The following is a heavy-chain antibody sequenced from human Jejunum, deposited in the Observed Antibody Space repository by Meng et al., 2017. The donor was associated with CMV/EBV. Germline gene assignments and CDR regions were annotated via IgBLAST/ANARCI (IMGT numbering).Heavy chain of an antibody. V-gene: IGHV3-23*03. J-gene: IGHJ6*01. Sequence: YAMSWVRQAPGKGLEWLSVIYSGGSVTYYADSVKGRFTISRDNSKDTVYLQMNSLRAEDTAVYYCAKVVRFPGGGSYTYYYGMDVWGQGTAVTVSS. CDR3: AKVVRFPGGGSYTYYYGMDV. D-gene: IGHD3-16*01. CDR1: YA. CDR2: IYSGGSVT.